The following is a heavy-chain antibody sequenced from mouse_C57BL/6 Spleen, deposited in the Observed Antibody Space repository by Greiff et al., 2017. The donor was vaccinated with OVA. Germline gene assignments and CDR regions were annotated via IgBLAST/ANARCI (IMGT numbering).Heavy chain of an antibody. V-gene: IGHV5-17*01. CDR2: ISSGSSTI. D-gene: IGHD2-3*01. CDR1: GFTFSDYG. Sequence: EVMLVESGGGLVKPGGSLKLSCAASGFTFSDYGMHWVRQAPETGLEWVAYISSGSSTIYYADTVKGRFTISRDNAKNTLFLQMTSLRSEDTARYYCARGHDGYYDYAMDYWGQGTSVTVSS. CDR3: ARGHDGYYDYAMDY. J-gene: IGHJ4*01.